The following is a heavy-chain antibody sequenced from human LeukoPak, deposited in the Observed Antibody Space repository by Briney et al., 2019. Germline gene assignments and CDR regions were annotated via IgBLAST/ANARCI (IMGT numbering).Heavy chain of an antibody. CDR3: ANEGGGAFDI. CDR2: IKEDESEK. J-gene: IGHJ3*02. CDR1: GFTFSSYW. V-gene: IGHV3-7*01. Sequence: GGSLRLSCAASGFTFSSYWMSWVCQAPGKGLEWVANIKEDESEKYYADSVKGRFTISRDNAENSLYLQMNSLRAEDTAIYYCANEGGGAFDIWGRGTMVTVSS.